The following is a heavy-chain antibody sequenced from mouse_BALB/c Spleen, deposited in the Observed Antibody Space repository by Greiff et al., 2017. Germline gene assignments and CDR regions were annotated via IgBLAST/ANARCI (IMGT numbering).Heavy chain of an antibody. J-gene: IGHJ4*01. D-gene: IGHD2-3*01. CDR3: ARMGSDAMDY. V-gene: IGHV1-54*01. Sequence: VQVVESGAELVRPGTSVKVSCKASGYAFTNYLIEWVKQRPGQGLEWIGVINPGSGGTNYNEKFKGKATLTADKSSSTAYMQLSSLTSDDSAVYFCARMGSDAMDYWGQGTSVTVSS. CDR1: GYAFTNYL. CDR2: INPGSGGT.